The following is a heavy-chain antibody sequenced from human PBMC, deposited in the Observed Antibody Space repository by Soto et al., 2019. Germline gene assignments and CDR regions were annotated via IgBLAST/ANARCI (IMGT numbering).Heavy chain of an antibody. Sequence: DVQLVESGGGLVQPGRSLRLSCAASGFTFDDYAMHWVRQPPGRGLEGVSGITWNSGIIGYADSVKGRFTISRDNAKNSLYLQMNSLRPEDTALYYCAKDQGYSTSYYGYVDLWGRGTLVTVSS. CDR1: GFTFDDYA. CDR3: AKDQGYSTSYYGYVDL. D-gene: IGHD6-13*01. V-gene: IGHV3-9*01. CDR2: ITWNSGII. J-gene: IGHJ2*01.